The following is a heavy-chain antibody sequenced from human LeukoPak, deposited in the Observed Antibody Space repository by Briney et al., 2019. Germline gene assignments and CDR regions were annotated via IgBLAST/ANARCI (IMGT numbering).Heavy chain of an antibody. D-gene: IGHD7-27*01. CDR2: MRSSSSYI. Sequence: GGSLRLSCAASGFSISSYSMNWVRQAPGKGLEWVSSMRSSSSYIYYGDSVKGRFTISRDNAKNSLYLQMSSLRAEDTAVYYCARVGQNWALDYWGQGTLVTVAS. V-gene: IGHV3-21*01. CDR1: GFSISSYS. J-gene: IGHJ4*02. CDR3: ARVGQNWALDY.